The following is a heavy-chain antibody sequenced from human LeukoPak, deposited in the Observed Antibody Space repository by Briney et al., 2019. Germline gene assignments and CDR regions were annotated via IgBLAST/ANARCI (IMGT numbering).Heavy chain of an antibody. CDR3: ARIDTVVLPSTMFDY. CDR2: INYSGNT. D-gene: IGHD2-2*01. Sequence: GSLRLSCAASGFSVSGKFMSWVRQPPGKGLEWIGSINYSGNTYYNPSLKSRVTISVDTSRNQFSLKLSSVTAADTALYYCARIDTVVLPSTMFDYWGQGTLVTVSS. J-gene: IGHJ4*02. V-gene: IGHV4-39*01. CDR1: GFSVSGKF.